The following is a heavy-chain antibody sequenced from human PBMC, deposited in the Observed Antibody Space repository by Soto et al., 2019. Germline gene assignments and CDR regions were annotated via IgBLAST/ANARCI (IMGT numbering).Heavy chain of an antibody. CDR2: IYHTGSA. D-gene: IGHD6-19*01. CDR3: ARRTTGSGWYPMFDT. Sequence: QVQLQESDPGLVKPSGTLSLTCAVSGASMTSSHWWSWVRQPPGKGLEWIGEIYHTGSANYKPSLESRVTISVDKSKNRFSLILTSVTAADTATYYCARRTTGSGWYPMFDTWGQGALVTVSS. J-gene: IGHJ5*02. CDR1: GASMTSSHW. V-gene: IGHV4-4*02.